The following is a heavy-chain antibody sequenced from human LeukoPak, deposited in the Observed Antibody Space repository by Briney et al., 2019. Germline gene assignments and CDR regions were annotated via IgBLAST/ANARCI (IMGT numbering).Heavy chain of an antibody. CDR3: ARVGHHFPRYLHL. Sequence: GGSLRLSCAASGFSVSLNYMNWVRQAPGKGLEWVSILYSGSDTYYAESVKGRVTISRDRSKNMVFLHRNSLKADETAVYYFARVGHHFPRYLHLSGRRTLVTVSS. D-gene: IGHD3-3*02. J-gene: IGHJ2*01. CDR2: LYSGSDT. CDR1: GFSVSLNY. V-gene: IGHV3-53*01.